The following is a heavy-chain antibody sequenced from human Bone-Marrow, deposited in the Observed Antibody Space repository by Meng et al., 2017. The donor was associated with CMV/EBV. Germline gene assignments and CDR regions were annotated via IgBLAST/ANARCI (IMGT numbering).Heavy chain of an antibody. CDR2: ISTYNGDT. J-gene: IGHJ6*02. CDR3: VRGQIRVIWFGAYGFDL. V-gene: IGHV1-18*01. Sequence: ASVKVSCKASAYTFTSYGISWVRQAPGQGLEWMGWISTYNGDTSYAQKLQGRVTMTTDTSTRTAYMELRSLRADDTAVYYCVRGQIRVIWFGAYGFDLWGQGTTVTVSS. D-gene: IGHD3-10*01. CDR1: AYTFTSYG.